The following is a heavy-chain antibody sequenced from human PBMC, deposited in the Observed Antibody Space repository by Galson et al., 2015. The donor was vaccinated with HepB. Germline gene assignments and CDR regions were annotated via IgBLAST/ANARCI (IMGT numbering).Heavy chain of an antibody. Sequence: SVKVSCKASGNTFTSYYMHWVRQAPGQGLEWMGIINPSGGSTNYAQKFQGRVTMTRDTSTSTVYMELSSLRSEDTAVYYCARGPPLGSGWPGWFDPWGQGTLVTVSS. CDR3: ARGPPLGSGWPGWFDP. V-gene: IGHV1-46*01. J-gene: IGHJ5*02. CDR2: INPSGGST. D-gene: IGHD6-19*01. CDR1: GNTFTSYY.